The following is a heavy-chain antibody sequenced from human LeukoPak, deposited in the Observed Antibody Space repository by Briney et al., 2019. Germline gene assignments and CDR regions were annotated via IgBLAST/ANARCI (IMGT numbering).Heavy chain of an antibody. Sequence: PGGSLRLSCVASGFSFGFNTYGMQWVRQTPGKGLEWVAVIWYDGGIKYYGDAVKGRFTISRDNSKNTLYLQMDSLRGEDTAVYYCAAPGNRASGPFDLWGQGTLVTVSS. V-gene: IGHV3-33*01. CDR3: AAPGNRASGPFDL. J-gene: IGHJ4*02. CDR2: IWYDGGIK. CDR1: GFSFGFNTYG. D-gene: IGHD3-10*01.